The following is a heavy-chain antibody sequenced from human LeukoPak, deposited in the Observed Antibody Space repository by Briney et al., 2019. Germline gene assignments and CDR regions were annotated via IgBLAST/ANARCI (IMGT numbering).Heavy chain of an antibody. Sequence: GGSLRLSCAASGFTFSSYTMSWVRQAPGKGKEWVSLISGSGGITYYADSVKGRFTISRDNSKNTLYLQMDSLGAEDTAVYYCAKDSAAVGGPTTDWGQGTLVTVSS. D-gene: IGHD6-13*01. CDR2: ISGSGGIT. V-gene: IGHV3-23*01. CDR1: GFTFSSYT. J-gene: IGHJ4*02. CDR3: AKDSAAVGGPTTD.